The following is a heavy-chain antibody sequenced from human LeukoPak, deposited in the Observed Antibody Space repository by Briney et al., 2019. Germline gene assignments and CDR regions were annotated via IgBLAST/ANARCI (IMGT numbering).Heavy chain of an antibody. D-gene: IGHD2-2*01. CDR3: TRDLAGYCSSTSCHDYYYYGMDV. Sequence: PGGSLRLSCTASGFTFGDYAMSWVRQAPGKGLEWVGFIRSKAYGGTTEYAASVKGRFTISRDDSKSIAYLQMNGLKTEDTAVYYCTRDLAGYCSSTSCHDYYYYGMDVWGQGTTVTVSS. CDR2: IRSKAYGGTT. CDR1: GFTFGDYA. J-gene: IGHJ6*02. V-gene: IGHV3-49*04.